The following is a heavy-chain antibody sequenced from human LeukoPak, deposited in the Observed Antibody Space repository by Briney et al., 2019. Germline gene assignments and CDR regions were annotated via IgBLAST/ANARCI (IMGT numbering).Heavy chain of an antibody. D-gene: IGHD3-10*01. CDR1: GFTFGDYA. J-gene: IGHJ6*03. CDR2: IRSKAYGGTT. CDR3: TRAFPGGVRPYYMDV. V-gene: IGHV3-49*04. Sequence: GGSLRLSRTASGFTFGDYAMSWVRQAPGKGLEWVGFIRSKAYGGTTEYAASVKGRFTISRDDSKSIAYLQMNSLKTEDTAVYYCTRAFPGGVRPYYMDVWGKGTTVTISS.